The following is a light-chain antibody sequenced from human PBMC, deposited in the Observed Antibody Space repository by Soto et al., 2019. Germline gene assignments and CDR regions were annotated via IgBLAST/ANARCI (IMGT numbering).Light chain of an antibody. CDR1: QSISSW. CDR3: QQLNSYTLT. V-gene: IGKV1-5*01. Sequence: DIQITQSPSTLSASVGDRVTITCRASQSISSWLAWYQQKPGKDPKLLIYAASTLQSGVPSRFSGIGSGTEFNLTISRLQTEDFATYECQQLNSYTLTFGGGTKVDIK. CDR2: AAS. J-gene: IGKJ4*01.